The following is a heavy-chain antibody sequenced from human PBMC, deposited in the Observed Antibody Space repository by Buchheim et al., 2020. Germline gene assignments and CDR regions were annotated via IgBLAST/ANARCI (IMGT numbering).Heavy chain of an antibody. CDR1: GFTFSSYW. Sequence: EVQLVESGGGLVQPGGSLRLSCVASGFTFSSYWMSWVRQAPGKGLGWVANIKQDGSEIYHVDSVRGRFTISRDNAKNSLYLQMNSLGAEDTAVYYCARHFGYWGQGTL. CDR2: IKQDGSEI. D-gene: IGHD3-10*01. CDR3: ARHFGY. J-gene: IGHJ4*02. V-gene: IGHV3-7*01.